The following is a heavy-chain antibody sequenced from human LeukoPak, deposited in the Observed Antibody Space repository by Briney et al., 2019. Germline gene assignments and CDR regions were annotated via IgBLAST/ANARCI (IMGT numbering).Heavy chain of an antibody. CDR1: GGTFSSYT. V-gene: IGHV1-69*02. J-gene: IGHJ5*02. CDR2: IIPILGIA. CDR3: ASGPGIAAAANWFDP. Sequence: SVKVSCKASGGTFSSYTISWVRQAPGQGLEWMGRIIPILGIANYAQKFQGRVTITADKSTSTAYMELSSLRSEDTAVYYCASGPGIAAAANWFDPWGQGTLVTVSS. D-gene: IGHD6-13*01.